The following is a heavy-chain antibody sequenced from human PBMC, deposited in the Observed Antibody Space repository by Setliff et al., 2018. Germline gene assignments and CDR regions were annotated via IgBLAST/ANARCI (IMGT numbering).Heavy chain of an antibody. D-gene: IGHD2-2*01. J-gene: IGHJ6*03. CDR1: GGSFSGYY. V-gene: IGHV4-34*01. CDR3: ARGSKSSTSSRNYYYKDV. CDR2: INHSGST. Sequence: SETLSLTCAVYGGSFSGYYWSWIRQPPGKGLEWIGEINHSGSTNYNPSLKSRVTISVDTSKNQFSLKLSSVTAADTAVHYCARGSKSSTSSRNYYYKDVWGKGTTVTVSS.